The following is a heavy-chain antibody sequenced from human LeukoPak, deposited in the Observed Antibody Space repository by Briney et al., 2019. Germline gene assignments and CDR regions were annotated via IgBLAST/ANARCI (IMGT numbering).Heavy chain of an antibody. CDR2: LYGCVYT. J-gene: IGHJ4*02. CDR3: ARASSTAAAGLFDY. Sequence: GGSLRLSCAASGFTVSSNFMSWGRQSPGKGLEGVSTLYGCVYTVYRDSVKGLFTISRDSSRNTLYLQMNSLRAEDTAIYFCARASSTAAAGLFDYWGQGAQVTVSS. D-gene: IGHD6-13*01. CDR1: GFTVSSNF. V-gene: IGHV3-53*01.